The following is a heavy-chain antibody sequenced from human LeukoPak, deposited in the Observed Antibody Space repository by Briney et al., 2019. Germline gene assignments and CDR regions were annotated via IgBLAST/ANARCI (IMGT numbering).Heavy chain of an antibody. V-gene: IGHV1-69*05. D-gene: IGHD1-7*01. CDR2: IIPIFGTA. CDR3: ARQRRWNYAFDP. CDR1: GGTFSNYA. Sequence: GASVKVSCKASGGTFSNYAISWVRQAPGQGLEWKGGIIPIFGTANYAQKFQGRVTITTDESTSTAYMELSSLRSEDTAVYYCARQRRWNYAFDPWGQGTLVTVSS. J-gene: IGHJ5*02.